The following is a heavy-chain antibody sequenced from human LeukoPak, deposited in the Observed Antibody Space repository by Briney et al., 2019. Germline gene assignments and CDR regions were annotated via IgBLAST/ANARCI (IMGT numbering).Heavy chain of an antibody. CDR3: ARASVLLSADY. J-gene: IGHJ4*02. CDR1: GGSISNYY. Sequence: PSETLSLTCTVSGGSISNYYWSWIRQPPGKGLEWIGYIYYSGSTNYNPSLKSRVTISVDTSKNQFSLKLSSVTAADTAVYYCARASVLLSADYWGQGTLVTVSS. V-gene: IGHV4-59*01. D-gene: IGHD3-16*01. CDR2: IYYSGST.